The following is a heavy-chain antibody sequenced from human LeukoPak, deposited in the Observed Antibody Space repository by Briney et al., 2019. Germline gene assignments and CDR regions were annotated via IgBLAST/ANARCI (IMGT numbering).Heavy chain of an antibody. CDR2: IYYSGCT. J-gene: IGHJ5*02. V-gene: IGHV4-39*01. D-gene: IGHD1-26*01. CDR3: ARYIVGATVGWFDP. CDR1: GGSISSSSYY. Sequence: PSETLSLTCTVSGGSISSSSYYWGWLRQPPGKGLEWIGSIYYSGCTYYHPSRKGRVSISVDTSKNQFSLKLSCVTAADTAVYYCARYIVGATVGWFDPWGQGTLVTVSS.